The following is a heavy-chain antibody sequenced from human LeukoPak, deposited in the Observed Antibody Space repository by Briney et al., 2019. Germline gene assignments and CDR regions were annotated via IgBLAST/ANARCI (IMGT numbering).Heavy chain of an antibody. CDR3: ARGASNYGSFWFDP. CDR1: GGSISSGSYY. CDR2: IYTSGST. D-gene: IGHD4-11*01. V-gene: IGHV4-61*02. Sequence: SETLSLTCTVSGGSISSGSYYWSWIRQPAGKGLEWIGRIYTSGSTNYNPSLKSRVTISVDTSKNQFSLKLSSVTAADPAVYYCARGASNYGSFWFDPWGQGTLVTVSS. J-gene: IGHJ5*02.